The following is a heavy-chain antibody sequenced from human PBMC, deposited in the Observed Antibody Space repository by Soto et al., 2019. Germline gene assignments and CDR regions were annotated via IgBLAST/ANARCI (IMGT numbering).Heavy chain of an antibody. CDR2: INAGNGNT. Sequence: QVQLMQSGAEVKKPGASVKVSCKASGYTFTSYAMHWVRQAPGQRLEWMGWINAGNGNTKYSQKFQGRVTITRDTSASTAYMELSSLRSEDTTVYYCARGPGGPDGPGDYWGQGTLVTVSS. CDR3: ARGPGGPDGPGDY. J-gene: IGHJ4*02. V-gene: IGHV1-3*01. D-gene: IGHD2-15*01. CDR1: GYTFTSYA.